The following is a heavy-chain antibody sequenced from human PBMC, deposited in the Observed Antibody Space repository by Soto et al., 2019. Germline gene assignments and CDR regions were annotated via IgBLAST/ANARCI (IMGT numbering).Heavy chain of an antibody. D-gene: IGHD3-22*01. CDR3: ARALSGYDSSGG. J-gene: IGHJ4*02. Sequence: GGSLKLSCAASGFTFSSYSMNWVRQAPGKGLEWVSYISRSSSTIYYADSVKGRFTISRDNAKNSLYLQMNSLRDEDTAVYYCARALSGYDSSGGWGQGTLVTVSS. V-gene: IGHV3-48*02. CDR2: ISRSSSTI. CDR1: GFTFSSYS.